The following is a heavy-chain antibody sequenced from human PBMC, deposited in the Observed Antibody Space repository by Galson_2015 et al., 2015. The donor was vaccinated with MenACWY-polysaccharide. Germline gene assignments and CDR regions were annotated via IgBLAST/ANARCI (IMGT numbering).Heavy chain of an antibody. CDR2: ISSGAATI. CDR3: ARGAFCRTSSCYYHYHEGMDV. Sequence: SLRLSCAASGFSLSDYYMSWFRQAPGRRLEWIAYISSGAATIYHADSVKGRFTISRDNAENTLYLQMDNLRAEDTALYYCARGAFCRTSSCYYHYHEGMDVCGQGTLLTVSS. D-gene: IGHD2-2*01. J-gene: IGHJ6*02. V-gene: IGHV3-11*01. CDR1: GFSLSDYY.